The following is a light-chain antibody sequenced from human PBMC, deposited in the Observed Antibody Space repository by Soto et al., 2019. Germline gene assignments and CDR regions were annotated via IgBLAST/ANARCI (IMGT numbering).Light chain of an antibody. J-gene: IGKJ1*01. CDR3: QHYNNSRPWT. CDR1: QSVRSSY. CDR2: GAS. Sequence: EIVMTQSPGILSSSVGDRATXSCRXSQSVRSSYLAWYQQKPLQAPMLLIYGASIKSAGIPAMFSGSGSGTEFNLTISSMRAKHFAVYYCQHYNNSRPWTFGQGTEVDIK. V-gene: IGKV3D-15*01.